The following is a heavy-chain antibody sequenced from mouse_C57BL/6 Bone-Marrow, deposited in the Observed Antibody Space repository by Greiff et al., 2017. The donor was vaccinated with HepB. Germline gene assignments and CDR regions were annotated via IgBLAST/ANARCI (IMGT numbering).Heavy chain of an antibody. J-gene: IGHJ4*01. CDR2: IHPNSGST. CDR1: GYTFTSYW. V-gene: IGHV1-64*01. D-gene: IGHD1-1*01. CDR3: ARCGSSYDYYAMDY. Sequence: QVQLQQPGAELVKPGASVKLSCKASGYTFTSYWMHWVKQRPGQGPEWIGMIHPNSGSTNYNEKFKSKATLTVDKSSSTAYMQLSSLTSEDSAVYYCARCGSSYDYYAMDYWGQGTSVTVSS.